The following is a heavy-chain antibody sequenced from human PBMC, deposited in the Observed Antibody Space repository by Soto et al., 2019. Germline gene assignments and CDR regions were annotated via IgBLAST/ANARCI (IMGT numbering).Heavy chain of an antibody. Sequence: QVQLVESGGGVVQPGRSLRLSCAASGFTFSSYGMHWVRQAPGKGLEWVAVISYDGSNKYYADSVKGRFTISRDNSKNTLYLQMNSMRAEDKAVYYCAKDIAVAGTFDYWGQGTLVTVSS. D-gene: IGHD6-19*01. CDR3: AKDIAVAGTFDY. CDR1: GFTFSSYG. CDR2: ISYDGSNK. J-gene: IGHJ4*02. V-gene: IGHV3-30*18.